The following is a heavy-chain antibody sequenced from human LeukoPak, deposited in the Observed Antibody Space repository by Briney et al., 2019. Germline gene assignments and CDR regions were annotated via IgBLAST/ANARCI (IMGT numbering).Heavy chain of an antibody. CDR3: GRAGIDDYDSSGGWYFDY. J-gene: IGHJ4*02. CDR1: GGSISSYY. CDR2: IYYSGST. D-gene: IGHD3-22*01. V-gene: IGHV4-59*01. Sequence: PSETLSLTCAVSGGSISSYYWSWIRQPPGKGLEWIGYIYYSGSTNYNPSLKSRVTISVDTSKNQFSLKLSSVTAADTAVYYCGRAGIDDYDSSGGWYFDYWGQGTLVTVSS.